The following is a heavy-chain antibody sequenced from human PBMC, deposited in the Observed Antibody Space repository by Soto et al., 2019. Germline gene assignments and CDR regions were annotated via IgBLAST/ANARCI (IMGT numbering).Heavy chain of an antibody. V-gene: IGHV3-23*01. D-gene: IGHD3-22*01. CDR3: ARDEHDSSGYYYY. Sequence: GGSLRLSCEASGFTFSGYTMSWVRQAPRKGLEWVSAVSGSGDTTYYADSVKGRFTISRDNSQNTLYLQMNSLKADDSAVYYCARDEHDSSGYYYYWGQGTLVTVSS. CDR1: GFTFSGYT. CDR2: VSGSGDTT. J-gene: IGHJ4*02.